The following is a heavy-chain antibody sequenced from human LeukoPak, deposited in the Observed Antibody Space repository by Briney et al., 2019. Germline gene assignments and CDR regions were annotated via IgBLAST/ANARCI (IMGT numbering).Heavy chain of an antibody. V-gene: IGHV3-23*01. CDR3: AKCRIAVAGTLDY. D-gene: IGHD6-19*01. Sequence: GGSLRLFCAASGFAFSSYAMSWVRQAPGKGLEWVSAISGSGGSTYYADSVKGRFTISRDNSKNTLYLQMNSLRAEDTAVYYCAKCRIAVAGTLDYWGQGTLVTVSS. CDR2: ISGSGGST. CDR1: GFAFSSYA. J-gene: IGHJ4*02.